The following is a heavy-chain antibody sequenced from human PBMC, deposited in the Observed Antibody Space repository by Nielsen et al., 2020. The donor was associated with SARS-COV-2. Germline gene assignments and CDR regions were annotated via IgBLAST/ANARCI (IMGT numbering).Heavy chain of an antibody. CDR2: INHSGST. CDR3: AREHGSGSYYFDY. Sequence: SETLSLTCAVYGGSFSGYYWSWIRQPPGKGLEWIGEINHSGSTNYNPSLKSRVTISVDTSKNQFSLKLSSVTAADTAVYYCAREHGSGSYYFDYWGQGTLVTVSS. CDR1: GGSFSGYY. D-gene: IGHD3-10*01. V-gene: IGHV4-34*01. J-gene: IGHJ4*02.